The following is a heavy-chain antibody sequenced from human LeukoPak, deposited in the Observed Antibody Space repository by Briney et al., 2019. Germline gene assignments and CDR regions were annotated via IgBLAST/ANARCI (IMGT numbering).Heavy chain of an antibody. V-gene: IGHV4-31*03. CDR1: GGSISSGGYY. D-gene: IGHD6-19*01. Sequence: SQTLSLTCTVSGGSISSGGYYWSWIRQHPGKGLEWIGYIYYSGSTYYNPSLKSRVTISVDTSKNQFSLKLSSVTAADTAVYYCARAGLSSGWYSSDAFDIWGQGTMVTVSS. CDR2: IYYSGST. CDR3: ARAGLSSGWYSSDAFDI. J-gene: IGHJ3*02.